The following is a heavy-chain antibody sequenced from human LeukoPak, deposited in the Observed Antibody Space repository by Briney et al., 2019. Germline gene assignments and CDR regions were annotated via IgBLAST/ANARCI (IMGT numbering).Heavy chain of an antibody. J-gene: IGHJ4*02. CDR1: GFTFSSYT. CDR2: IVSGGST. V-gene: IGHV3-23*01. D-gene: IGHD4-17*01. CDR3: AKDRISGDGLWHFDY. Sequence: GGSLRLSCSVSGFTFSSYTMSWVREAAGAGLKWGSGIVSGGSTYYADSAKGRFTVSRDNSKRTLYLPMSSLRAGVTRVCSCAKDRISGDGLWHFDYWGQGTLVTVSS.